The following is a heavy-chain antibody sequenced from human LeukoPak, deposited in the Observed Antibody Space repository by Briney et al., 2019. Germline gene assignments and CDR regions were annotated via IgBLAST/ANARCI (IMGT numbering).Heavy chain of an antibody. D-gene: IGHD1-14*01. Sequence: PSETLSLTCTVSGGSISSHYWSWIRQPPGKGLEWIGYIYYSGSTNYNPSLKSRVTISVDTSKNQFSLKLSSVTAADMAVYYCARRINWFDPWGQGTLVTVSS. CDR3: ARRINWFDP. CDR1: GGSISSHY. V-gene: IGHV4-59*11. CDR2: IYYSGST. J-gene: IGHJ5*02.